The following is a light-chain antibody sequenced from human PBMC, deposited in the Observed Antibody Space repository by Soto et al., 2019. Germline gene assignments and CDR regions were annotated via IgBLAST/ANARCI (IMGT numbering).Light chain of an antibody. V-gene: IGKV3-20*01. J-gene: IGKJ3*01. CDR2: GAS. CDR1: QSVSSSY. CDR3: QQYDSSIFT. Sequence: EIVLTQSPGTLSLSPGERATLSCGASQSVSSSYLAWYQQKPGQAPRLLIYGASSRATGIPDRFSGSGSGTDFTLTISRPEPEDFAVYYCQQYDSSIFTFGPGTKVDIK.